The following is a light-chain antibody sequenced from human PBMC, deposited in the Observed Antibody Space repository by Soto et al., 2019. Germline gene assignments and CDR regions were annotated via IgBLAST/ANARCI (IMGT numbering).Light chain of an antibody. CDR1: QSFRGL. CDR3: QQRSNWPIT. J-gene: IGKJ5*01. V-gene: IGKV3-11*01. CDR2: DAS. Sequence: EVVLTQSPVTLSLSPGERAPLSCRASQSFRGLLAWYQQKPGQAPRLLIYDASNRATGIPARFSGSGSGTDFSLTISSLEPEDFAVYYCQQRSNWPITFGQGTRLEIK.